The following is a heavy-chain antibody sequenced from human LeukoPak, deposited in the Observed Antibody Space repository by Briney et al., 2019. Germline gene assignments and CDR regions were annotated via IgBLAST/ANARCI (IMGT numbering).Heavy chain of an antibody. CDR1: GGSISSYY. Sequence: SETLSLTCTVSGGSISSYYWSWIRQPPGKGLEWIGEINHSGSTNYNPSLKSQVTISVDTSKNQFSLKLSSVTAADTAVYYCARGPSGYHNTGGQGTLVTVSS. V-gene: IGHV4-34*01. J-gene: IGHJ4*02. CDR3: ARGPSGYHNT. CDR2: INHSGST. D-gene: IGHD5-12*01.